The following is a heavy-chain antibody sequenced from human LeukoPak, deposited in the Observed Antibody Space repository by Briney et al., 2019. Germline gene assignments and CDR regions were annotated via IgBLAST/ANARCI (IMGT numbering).Heavy chain of an antibody. J-gene: IGHJ3*02. D-gene: IGHD7-27*01. CDR2: ISSSGSTI. CDR1: GFTFSSYW. Sequence: GGSLRLSCAASGFTFSSYWMSWVRQAPGKGLEWVSYISSSGSTIYYADSVKGRFTISRDNAKNSLYLQMNSLRAEDTAVYYCARANWGSAFDIWGQGTMVTVSS. CDR3: ARANWGSAFDI. V-gene: IGHV3-48*04.